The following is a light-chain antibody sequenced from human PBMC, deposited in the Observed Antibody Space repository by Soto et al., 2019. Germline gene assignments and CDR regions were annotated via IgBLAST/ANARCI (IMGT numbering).Light chain of an antibody. Sequence: SALTQPASVSGSPGPSITICFTGTSSDVGGYNYVSWYQHHPGKAPEVMIYGVSNRPSGVSNRFSGSKSGNTASLTISGLQTEDEADYFCTSYTSSDTVIFGGGTK. CDR3: TSYTSSDTVI. CDR1: SSDVGGYNY. J-gene: IGLJ2*01. CDR2: GVS. V-gene: IGLV2-14*01.